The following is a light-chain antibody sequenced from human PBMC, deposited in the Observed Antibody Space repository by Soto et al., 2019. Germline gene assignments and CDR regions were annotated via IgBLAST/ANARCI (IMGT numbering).Light chain of an antibody. CDR3: ISYTSSSTWV. Sequence: QSALTQPASVSGSPGQSITISCTGTSSDVGGYNYVSWYQQHPGKAPKVMIYNVSNRPSGVSNRFSGSKSVNTASLTISGLQAEDEADYYCISYTSSSTWVFGGGTQLTVL. CDR2: NVS. CDR1: SSDVGGYNY. J-gene: IGLJ3*02. V-gene: IGLV2-14*01.